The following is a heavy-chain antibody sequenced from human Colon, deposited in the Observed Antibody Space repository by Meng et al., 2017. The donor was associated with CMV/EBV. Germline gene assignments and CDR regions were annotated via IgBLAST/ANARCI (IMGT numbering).Heavy chain of an antibody. D-gene: IGHD4-17*01. CDR1: GFNVNKNY. J-gene: IGHJ4*02. CDR3: AKVGDGYGDYGSIDS. V-gene: IGHV3-30*02. Sequence: GESLKISCAVSGFNVNKNYMNWVRQAPGKGLEWVTYIRYDSAYKYSADSVQGRFTISRDNSKNMLYLQMNSLRPEDTAMYYCAKVGDGYGDYGSIDSWGQGTMVTVSS. CDR2: IRYDSAYK.